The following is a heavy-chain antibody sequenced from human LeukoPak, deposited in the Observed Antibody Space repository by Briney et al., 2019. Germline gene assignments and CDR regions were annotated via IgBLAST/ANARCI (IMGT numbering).Heavy chain of an antibody. CDR3: AKTIAAAGTFDY. CDR1: GFTFSSYA. D-gene: IGHD6-13*01. Sequence: GGSLRLSCAASGFTFSSYAMSWVRQAPGKGLEWVSTISGSGGSTYYADSVKGRFTISRDNSKNTLYLQMNSLRAEDTAVYYCAKTIAAAGTFDYWGQGTLVTVSS. J-gene: IGHJ4*02. V-gene: IGHV3-23*01. CDR2: ISGSGGST.